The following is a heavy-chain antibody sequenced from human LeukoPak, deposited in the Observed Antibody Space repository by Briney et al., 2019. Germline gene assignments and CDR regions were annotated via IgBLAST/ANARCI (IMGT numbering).Heavy chain of an antibody. J-gene: IGHJ6*02. CDR2: ISWNSGSI. CDR3: AKGKYSSSWYVSYYGMDV. Sequence: PGGSLRLSCAASGFTFDDYAMHWVRQAPGEGLEWVSGISWNSGSIGYADSVKGRFTISRDNAKNSLYLQMNSLRAEDTALYYCAKGKYSSSWYVSYYGMDVWGQGTTVTVSS. D-gene: IGHD6-13*01. CDR1: GFTFDDYA. V-gene: IGHV3-9*01.